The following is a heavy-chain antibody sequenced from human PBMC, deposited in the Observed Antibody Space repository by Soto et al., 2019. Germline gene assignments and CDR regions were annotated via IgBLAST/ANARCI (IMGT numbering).Heavy chain of an antibody. CDR2: IYSGGST. D-gene: IGHD3-10*01. V-gene: IGHV3-66*01. Sequence: PGGSLRLSCAASGFTVSSNYMSWVRQAPGKGLEWVSVIYSGGSTYYADSVKGRFTISRDNSKNTLYLQMNSLRAEDTAVYYCARDLRGYGPDYWGQGTLVTVSS. CDR3: ARDLRGYGPDY. CDR1: GFTVSSNY. J-gene: IGHJ4*02.